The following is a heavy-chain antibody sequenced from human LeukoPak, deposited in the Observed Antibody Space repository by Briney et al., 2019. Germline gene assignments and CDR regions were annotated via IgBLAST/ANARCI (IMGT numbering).Heavy chain of an antibody. D-gene: IGHD2-2*01. CDR2: IYHSGST. Sequence: SETLSLTCAVSGGSISSSNWWSWVRQPPGKGLEWIGEIYHSGSTNYNPSLKSRVTISVDKSKNQFSLKLSSVTAADTAVYYCARDRYCSSTSCGYYYYYYMDVWGKGTTVTVSS. V-gene: IGHV4-4*02. CDR3: ARDRYCSSTSCGYYYYYYMDV. J-gene: IGHJ6*03. CDR1: GGSISSSNW.